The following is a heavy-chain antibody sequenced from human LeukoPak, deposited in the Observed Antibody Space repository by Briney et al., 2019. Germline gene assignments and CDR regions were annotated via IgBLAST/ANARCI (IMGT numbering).Heavy chain of an antibody. J-gene: IGHJ4*02. V-gene: IGHV3-23*01. D-gene: IGHD3-22*01. CDR3: AKIAVNSGYYLRGWFDY. CDR1: GFTFSNFV. Sequence: GGSLRLSCVASGFTFSNFVMSWVRQAPGKGPEWVALISDSGDRTYYADSVKGRFTISRDNSRHTLVLQMNSLRADDTAIYYCAKIAVNSGYYLRGWFDYWGQGTLVTVSS. CDR2: ISDSGDRT.